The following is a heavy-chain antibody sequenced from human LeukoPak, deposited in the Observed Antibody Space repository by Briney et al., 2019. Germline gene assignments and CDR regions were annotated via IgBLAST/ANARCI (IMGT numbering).Heavy chain of an antibody. Sequence: PGGSLRLSCAASGFTLSTYEVNWVRQAPGKGLEWVSYISSSGGTIYYADSVKGRFAISRDNAKNSLYLQMNSLRVEDTAVYYCARGRGTYCSSTGCYRHFDDWGQGTLVTVSS. CDR1: GFTLSTYE. J-gene: IGHJ4*02. CDR2: ISSSGGTI. V-gene: IGHV3-48*03. D-gene: IGHD2-2*01. CDR3: ARGRGTYCSSTGCYRHFDD.